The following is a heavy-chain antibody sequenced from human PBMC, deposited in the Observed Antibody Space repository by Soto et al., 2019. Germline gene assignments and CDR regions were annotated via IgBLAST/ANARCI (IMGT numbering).Heavy chain of an antibody. CDR1: GFTFSSYS. V-gene: IGHV3-48*01. CDR3: AREPTVTTLNYYYYYMDV. J-gene: IGHJ6*03. Sequence: GGSLRLSCAASGFTFSSYSMNWVRQAPGKGLEWVSYISSSSSTIYYADSVKGRFTISRDNAKNSLYLQMNSLRAEDTAVYYCAREPTVTTLNYYYYYMDVWGKGTTVTVSS. CDR2: ISSSSSTI. D-gene: IGHD4-17*01.